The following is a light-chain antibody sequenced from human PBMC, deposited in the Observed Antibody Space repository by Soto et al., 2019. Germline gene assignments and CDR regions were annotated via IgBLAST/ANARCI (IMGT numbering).Light chain of an antibody. Sequence: QLVLTQSPSASASLGASVKLTCTLSSGHSNYAIAWHQQQSEKGPRYLMKLNSDGSHSKGDGIPDRFSGSSSGAERYLTSSSLQSEDEADYYCHTWGSGIVVFGGGTKLTVL. CDR2: LNSDGSH. J-gene: IGLJ2*01. CDR3: HTWGSGIVV. V-gene: IGLV4-69*01. CDR1: SGHSNYA.